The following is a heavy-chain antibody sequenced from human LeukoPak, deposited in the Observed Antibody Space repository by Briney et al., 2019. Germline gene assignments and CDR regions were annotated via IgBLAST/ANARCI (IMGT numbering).Heavy chain of an antibody. CDR2: IYYSGST. J-gene: IGHJ4*02. CDR1: GGSISSYY. Sequence: SETLSLTCTVSGGSISSYYWSWIRQPPGKGLEWIGYIYYSGSTNYNPSLKSRVTMSVDTSKNQFSLKLSSVTAADTAVYYCARDRGGIDYWGQGTLVTVSS. CDR3: ARDRGGIDY. D-gene: IGHD3-10*01. V-gene: IGHV4-59*12.